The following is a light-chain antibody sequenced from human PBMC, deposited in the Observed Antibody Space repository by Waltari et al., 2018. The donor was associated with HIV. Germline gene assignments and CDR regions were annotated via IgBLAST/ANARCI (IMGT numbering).Light chain of an antibody. CDR3: QQYDTLPLT. CDR2: DTS. CDR1: QDISKY. V-gene: IGKV1-33*01. J-gene: IGKJ4*01. Sequence: DIQMTQSPSSLSASVGDRVTITCQASQDISKYVNWYQQKPGKAPKRLICDTSNLETGVPSRFSGGGSVTNFTFTISSLQSEDLATYFCQQYDTLPLTFGGGTKVEIK.